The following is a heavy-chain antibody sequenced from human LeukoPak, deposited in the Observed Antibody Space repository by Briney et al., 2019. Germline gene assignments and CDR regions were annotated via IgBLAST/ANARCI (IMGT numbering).Heavy chain of an antibody. V-gene: IGHV1-2*02. Sequence: GSVKVSCKASGYTFTGYYMHWVRQAPGQGLEWMGWINPNSGGTNYAQKFQGRVTMTRDTSISTAYMELSRLRSDDTAVYYCARDPTPTMVRGVISPNLDYWGQGTLVTVSS. CDR1: GYTFTGYY. CDR2: INPNSGGT. D-gene: IGHD3-10*01. J-gene: IGHJ4*02. CDR3: ARDPTPTMVRGVISPNLDY.